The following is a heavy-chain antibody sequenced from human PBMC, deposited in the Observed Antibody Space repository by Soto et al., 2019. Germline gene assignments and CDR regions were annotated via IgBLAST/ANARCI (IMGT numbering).Heavy chain of an antibody. CDR3: AREVTIFGVATAYGMDV. Sequence: GGSLRLSCAASGFTFSSYGTHWARQAPGKGLEWVAVIWYDGSNKYYADSVKGRFTISRDNSKNTLYLQMNSLRAEDTAVYYCAREVTIFGVATAYGMDVWGQGTTVTVSS. CDR2: IWYDGSNK. D-gene: IGHD3-3*01. V-gene: IGHV3-33*01. CDR1: GFTFSSYG. J-gene: IGHJ6*02.